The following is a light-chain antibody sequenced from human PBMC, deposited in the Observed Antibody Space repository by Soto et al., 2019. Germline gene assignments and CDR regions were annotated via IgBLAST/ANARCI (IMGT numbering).Light chain of an antibody. CDR3: QQYGSSHIT. V-gene: IGKV3-20*01. CDR1: QGVSRK. J-gene: IGKJ5*01. CDR2: GAS. Sequence: DIVMTQSPATLSVAPGERVTFACRASQGVSRKLAWYQHKPGQAPRLLIYGASSRATGIPDRFSGSGSGTDFTLTISRLEPEDFAVYYCQQYGSSHITFGQGTRLEIK.